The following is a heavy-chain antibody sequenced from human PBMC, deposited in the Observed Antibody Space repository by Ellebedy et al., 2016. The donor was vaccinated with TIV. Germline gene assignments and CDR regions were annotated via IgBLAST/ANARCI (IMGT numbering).Heavy chain of an antibody. Sequence: GESLKISCAASGFTVSSKYMSWVRQAPGKGLEWVSVICSGGDTYYADSVKGRFTISRDNSKNTLYLQMNSLRAEDTAVYYCASRRDGYNYFDYWGQGTLVTVSS. CDR1: GFTVSSKY. J-gene: IGHJ4*02. V-gene: IGHV3-53*01. CDR3: ASRRDGYNYFDY. CDR2: ICSGGDT. D-gene: IGHD5-24*01.